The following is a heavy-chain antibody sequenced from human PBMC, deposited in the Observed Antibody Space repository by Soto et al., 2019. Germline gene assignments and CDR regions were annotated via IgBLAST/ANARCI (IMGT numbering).Heavy chain of an antibody. V-gene: IGHV3-7*05. CDR3: VTYCSSTSCRSY. CDR2: IKQDGSEK. Sequence: PGGSLRLSCAASGFTFSTYWMTWVRQAPGKGLEWVANIKQDGSEKYYVDSVKGRFTISRDNARNSLYLQMDSLRVEDTAVYYCVTYCSSTSCRSYWAQGTQVTAPQ. J-gene: IGHJ4*02. D-gene: IGHD2-2*01. CDR1: GFTFSTYW.